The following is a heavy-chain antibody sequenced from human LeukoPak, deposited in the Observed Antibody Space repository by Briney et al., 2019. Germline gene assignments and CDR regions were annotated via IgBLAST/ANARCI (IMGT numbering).Heavy chain of an antibody. Sequence: GRSLRLSCAASGFTFSSYGMHWVRQAPGKGLEWVAVISYDGSNKYYADSVKGRFTISRDNSKNTLYLQMNSLRAEDTAVYYCAKDLGGLLPMGVDYWGQGTLVTVSS. J-gene: IGHJ4*02. V-gene: IGHV3-30*18. CDR2: ISYDGSNK. D-gene: IGHD3-10*01. CDR1: GFTFSSYG. CDR3: AKDLGGLLPMGVDY.